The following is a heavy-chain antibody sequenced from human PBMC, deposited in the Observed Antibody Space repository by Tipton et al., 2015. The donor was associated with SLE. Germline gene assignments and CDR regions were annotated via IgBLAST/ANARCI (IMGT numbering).Heavy chain of an antibody. CDR1: GGYISGYY. D-gene: IGHD6-19*01. CDR2: LYSSGST. V-gene: IGHV4-59*01. J-gene: IGHJ6*03. Sequence: TLSLTCTVSGGYISGYYWSWIRQSPGKGLEWIGDLYSSGSTNYNPSLKSRVTISVDTSNNQFSLRLSSVTAADTAVYYCARGWGAYSSGWRYFYYYMDVWGRGTTVTVSS. CDR3: ARGWGAYSSGWRYFYYYMDV.